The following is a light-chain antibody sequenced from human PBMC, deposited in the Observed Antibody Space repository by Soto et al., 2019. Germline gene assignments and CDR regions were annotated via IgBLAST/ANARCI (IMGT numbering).Light chain of an antibody. V-gene: IGKV3D-20*01. J-gene: IGKJ5*01. CDR1: QSVSSSY. CDR2: DAS. Sequence: EMVLTQSPATLSLSPGERATLSCVASQSVSSSYLAWYQQKPGLAPRFLIYDASSRATGIPDRFSGGGSGTDFTLTISRLEPEDFAVYYCQQYGSSPLTFGQGTRLEIK. CDR3: QQYGSSPLT.